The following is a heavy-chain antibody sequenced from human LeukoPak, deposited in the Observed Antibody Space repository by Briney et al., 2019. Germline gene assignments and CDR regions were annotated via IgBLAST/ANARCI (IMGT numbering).Heavy chain of an antibody. Sequence: SETLSLTCTVSGGSISSSSYYWGWIRQPPGKGLEWIGSIYYSGSTYYNPSLKSRVTISVDTSKNQFSLKLSSVTAADTAVCYXXXXXXXXXPYYYYGMDVWGQGTTVTVSS. V-gene: IGHV4-39*01. CDR3: XXXXXXXXPYYYYGMDV. CDR2: IYYSGST. CDR1: GGSISSSSYY. J-gene: IGHJ6*02.